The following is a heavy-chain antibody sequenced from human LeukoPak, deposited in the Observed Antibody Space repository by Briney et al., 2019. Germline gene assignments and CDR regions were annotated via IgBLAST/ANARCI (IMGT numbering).Heavy chain of an antibody. J-gene: IGHJ4*02. D-gene: IGHD3-22*01. Sequence: GGSLRLSCAASGFTFSSYEMNWVRRAPGKGLEWVSYISTSGSTIYHADSVKGRFTISRDNAKNSLFLQMNSLRAEDTAVYYCARRGYYDSSGYRFDYWGQGTLVIVSS. CDR3: ARRGYYDSSGYRFDY. CDR2: ISTSGSTI. CDR1: GFTFSSYE. V-gene: IGHV3-48*03.